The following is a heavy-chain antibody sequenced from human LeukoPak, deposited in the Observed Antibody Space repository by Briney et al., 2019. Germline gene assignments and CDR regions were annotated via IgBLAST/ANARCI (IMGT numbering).Heavy chain of an antibody. CDR2: ISSSGSTI. V-gene: IGHV3-48*03. CDR3: ARVDYDILTGFDY. Sequence: SGGSLRLSCAASGFTFSSYEMNWVRQAPGKGLEWVSYISSSGSTIYYADSVKGRFTISRDNAKNSLYLQMNSLRAEDTAVYYCARVDYDILTGFDYWGQGTLVTVSS. CDR1: GFTFSSYE. J-gene: IGHJ4*02. D-gene: IGHD3-9*01.